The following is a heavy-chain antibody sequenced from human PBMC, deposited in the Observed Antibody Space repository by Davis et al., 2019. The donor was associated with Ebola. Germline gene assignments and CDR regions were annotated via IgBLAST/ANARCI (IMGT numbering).Heavy chain of an antibody. Sequence: GESLKISCAASGFPFSDYYMSWIRQAPGKGLEWVSYISSSGSTIYYADSVKGRFTISRDNAKNSLYLQMNSLRAEDTAVYYCASNTDGIAAADIWGQGTLVTVSS. CDR1: GFPFSDYY. CDR2: ISSSGSTI. D-gene: IGHD6-13*01. V-gene: IGHV3-11*01. CDR3: ASNTDGIAAADI. J-gene: IGHJ4*02.